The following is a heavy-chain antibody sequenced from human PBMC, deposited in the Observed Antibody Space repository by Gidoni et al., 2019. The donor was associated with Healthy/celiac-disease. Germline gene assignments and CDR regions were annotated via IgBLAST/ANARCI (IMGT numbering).Heavy chain of an antibody. CDR1: GCTLRSYT. Sequence: QVQLVQSGAEVKKPGSSVKVSCKASGCTLRSYTISWVRQAPGQGLAWMGRIIPILGIANDAQKFQGRVTITADKSTSTAYMELSSLRSEDTAVYYCARDRYCSSTSCYASWFDPWGQGTLVTVSS. J-gene: IGHJ5*02. V-gene: IGHV1-69*08. CDR2: IIPILGIA. D-gene: IGHD2-2*01. CDR3: ARDRYCSSTSCYASWFDP.